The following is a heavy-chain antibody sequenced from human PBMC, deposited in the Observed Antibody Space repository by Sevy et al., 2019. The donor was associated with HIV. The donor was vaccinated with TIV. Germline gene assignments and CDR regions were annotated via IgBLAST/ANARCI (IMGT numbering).Heavy chain of an antibody. CDR2: ISSNSAYI. CDR3: ARAVLEISTWRSDY. J-gene: IGHJ4*02. V-gene: IGHV3-21*01. D-gene: IGHD1-1*01. Sequence: GGSLRLSCAASGFTFSSYRMTWVRQAPGKGLEWVSCISSNSAYINYADSVKGRFTNSRDNAKNLLDLQMDSLRAEDTAVYYCARAVLEISTWRSDYWGQGTQVTVSS. CDR1: GFTFSSYR.